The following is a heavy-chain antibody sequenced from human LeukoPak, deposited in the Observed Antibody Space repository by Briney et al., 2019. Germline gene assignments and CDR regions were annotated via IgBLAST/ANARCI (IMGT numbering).Heavy chain of an antibody. CDR3: ARERSEIGGMDV. J-gene: IGHJ6*02. V-gene: IGHV4-30-4*01. Sequence: KPSQTLSLTCTVSGGSISSGDYYWSWIRQPPGKGLEWIGYIYYSGSTYYNPSLKSRVTISVDTSKNQFSLKLSSVTAADTAVYYCARERSEIGGMDVWGQGTTVTVSS. D-gene: IGHD5-24*01. CDR1: GGSISSGDYY. CDR2: IYYSGST.